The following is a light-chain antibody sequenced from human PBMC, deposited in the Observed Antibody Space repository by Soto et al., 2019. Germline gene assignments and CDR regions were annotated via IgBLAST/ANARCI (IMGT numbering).Light chain of an antibody. CDR3: QVWDNVSDHWV. CDR1: NIGSKS. CDR2: DDS. Sequence: SYVMTQPPSVSVAPGQTAKISCGENNIGSKSVHWYQQKPGQAPVLVIYDDSDRPSGIPERFSGSNSGNTATVTISSVEAGDEADYYCQVWDNVSDHWVFGGGTKLTVL. J-gene: IGLJ3*02. V-gene: IGLV3-21*02.